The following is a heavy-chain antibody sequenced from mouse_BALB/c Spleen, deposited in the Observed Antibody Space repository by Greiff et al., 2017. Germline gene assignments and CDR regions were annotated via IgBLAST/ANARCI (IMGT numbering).Heavy chain of an antibody. Sequence: VQLQQSGPELVKPGASVNVSCKASGYAFTSYNMYWVKQSHGKSLEWIGYIDPYNGDTSYNQKFKGKATLTVDKSSSTAYMHLNSLTSEDSAVYSCAGLRDGCFDYWGQGTTLTVSS. D-gene: IGHD2-3*01. CDR3: AGLRDGCFDY. J-gene: IGHJ2*01. CDR1: GYAFTSYN. CDR2: IDPYNGDT. V-gene: IGHV1S135*01.